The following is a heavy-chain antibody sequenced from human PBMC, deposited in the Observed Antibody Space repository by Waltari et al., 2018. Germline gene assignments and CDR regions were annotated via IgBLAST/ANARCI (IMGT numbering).Heavy chain of an antibody. Sequence: QVQLQESGPGLVKPSETLSLTCTVSGGSISSYYWSWIRQPPGKGLEWIGYIYYSGSTNYNPSLKSRVTISVDTSKNQFSLKLSSVTAADTAVYYCAREGTSSGWTSLAYWGQGTLVTVSS. J-gene: IGHJ4*02. CDR1: GGSISSYY. CDR2: IYYSGST. D-gene: IGHD6-19*01. CDR3: AREGTSSGWTSLAY. V-gene: IGHV4-59*01.